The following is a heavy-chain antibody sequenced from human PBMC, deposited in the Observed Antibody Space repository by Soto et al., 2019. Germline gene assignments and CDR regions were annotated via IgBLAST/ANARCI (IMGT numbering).Heavy chain of an antibody. V-gene: IGHV4-4*02. CDR1: GGSFTSNHW. Sequence: SETLSVTCAVSGGSFTSNHWWTWVRQPPGQGLEWIGVICRTGGTNYKPSLKSRGTISLDKSENQFSLKVTSLTAADTAVYYCASRDPETTVDYWGQGTLVPVS. CDR3: ASRDPETTVDY. D-gene: IGHD1-7*01. CDR2: ICRTGGT. J-gene: IGHJ4*02.